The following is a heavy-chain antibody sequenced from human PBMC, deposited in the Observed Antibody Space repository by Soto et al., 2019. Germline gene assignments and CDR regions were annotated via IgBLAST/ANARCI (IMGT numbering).Heavy chain of an antibody. D-gene: IGHD2-15*01. CDR3: ARPRVAPYWYFDL. V-gene: IGHV3-48*03. Sequence: GGSLRLSCAASEFTFSSYEMNWVRQAPGKGLEWVSYISSSGNTIYYADSVKGRFTISRDNAKNSLSLQMSSLRAEDTAVYYCARPRVAPYWYFDLWGRGTLVTVSS. CDR2: ISSSGNTI. J-gene: IGHJ2*01. CDR1: EFTFSSYE.